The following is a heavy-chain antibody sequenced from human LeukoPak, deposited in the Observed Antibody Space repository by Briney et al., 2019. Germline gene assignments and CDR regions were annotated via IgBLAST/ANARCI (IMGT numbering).Heavy chain of an antibody. Sequence: PGGSLRLSCAASGFTFDDYAMHWVRQAPGKGLEWVSGLSWNSGNIGYADSVKGRFTISRDNAKNSLDLQMNSLREEDTALYYCAKDIVHDSREGYFDDRGEGTLVTVSS. CDR1: GFTFDDYA. CDR2: LSWNSGNI. J-gene: IGHJ4*02. V-gene: IGHV3-9*01. D-gene: IGHD3-22*01. CDR3: AKDIVHDSREGYFDD.